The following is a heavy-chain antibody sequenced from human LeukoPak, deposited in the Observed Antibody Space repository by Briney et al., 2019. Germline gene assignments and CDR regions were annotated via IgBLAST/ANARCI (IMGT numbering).Heavy chain of an antibody. D-gene: IGHD6-19*01. J-gene: IGHJ4*02. V-gene: IGHV1-8*01. CDR3: ARKGRNSSGWSPFDY. CDR2: MNPNSGNT. CDR1: GYTFTSYN. Sequence: SVKVSCKASGYTFTSYNINWVRQATGQGLEWMGWMNPNSGNTGYAQKFQGRVAMTRNTSISTAYMDLSSLRSEDTAVYYCARKGRNSSGWSPFDYWGQGSLVTVSS.